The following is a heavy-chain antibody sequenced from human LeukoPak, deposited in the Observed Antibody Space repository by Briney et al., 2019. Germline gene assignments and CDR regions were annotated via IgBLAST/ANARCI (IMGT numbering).Heavy chain of an antibody. J-gene: IGHJ5*02. CDR1: GGPIINHY. CDR2: IYSSGSA. D-gene: IGHD6-19*01. V-gene: IGHV4-4*07. Sequence: SETLSLTCTVSGGPIINHYWSWVRQPAGKGLEWIGRIYSSGSANYSPSLKSRVSMSIDTSNNHFSLNLTSVTAADTALYFCARDVRYASGWSTPESWGQGTLVTVSA. CDR3: ARDVRYASGWSTPES.